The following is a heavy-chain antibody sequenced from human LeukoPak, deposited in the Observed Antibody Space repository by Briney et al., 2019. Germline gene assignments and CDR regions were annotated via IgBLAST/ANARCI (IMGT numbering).Heavy chain of an antibody. Sequence: GGSLRLSCAASGFTFSSYGMHWVRQAPGKGLEWVAFIRYDGTNKYYPDSVKGRFTISRDNSKNTLYLQMNILRAEDTAVYYCAKEYARSGWLSNSWFDPWGQGTLVTVSS. CDR3: AKEYARSGWLSNSWFDP. J-gene: IGHJ5*02. V-gene: IGHV3-30*02. CDR1: GFTFSSYG. D-gene: IGHD6-19*01. CDR2: IRYDGTNK.